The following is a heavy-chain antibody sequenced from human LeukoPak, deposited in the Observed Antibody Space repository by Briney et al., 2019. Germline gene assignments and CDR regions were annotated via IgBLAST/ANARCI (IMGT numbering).Heavy chain of an antibody. CDR3: ARDFSDYGDYVGDY. V-gene: IGHV3-21*01. CDR2: ISSSSSYI. D-gene: IGHD4-17*01. Sequence: GGSLRLSCAAPGFTFSSYSMNWVRQAPGKGLEWVSSISSSSSYIYYADSVKGRFTISRDNAKNSLYLQMNSLRAEDTAVYYCARDFSDYGDYVGDYWGQGTLVTVSS. J-gene: IGHJ4*02. CDR1: GFTFSSYS.